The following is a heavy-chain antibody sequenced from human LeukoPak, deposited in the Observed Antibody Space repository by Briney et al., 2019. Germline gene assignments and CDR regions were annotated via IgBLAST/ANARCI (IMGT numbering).Heavy chain of an antibody. CDR2: ISGSGGST. CDR3: AREAELPSGGGGLDY. CDR1: GFSFSSYA. V-gene: IGHV3-23*01. Sequence: GGSLRLSCAASGFSFSSYAMSWVRQAPGKGLEWVSAISGSGGSTYYADSVKGRFTISRDNSKNTLYLQMNSLRAEDTAVYYCAREAELPSGGGGLDYWGQGTLVTVSS. D-gene: IGHD2-21*01. J-gene: IGHJ4*02.